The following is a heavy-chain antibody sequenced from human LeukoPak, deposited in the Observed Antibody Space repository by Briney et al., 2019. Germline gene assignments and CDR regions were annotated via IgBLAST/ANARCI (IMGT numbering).Heavy chain of an antibody. V-gene: IGHV4-4*02. D-gene: IGHD3-10*01. J-gene: IGHJ4*02. Sequence: PSETLSLTCAVSGDSIYSRNWRSWVRHSPGKGLEWIGENFHTGSINLNPSLKSRLTISVDTSKNQFSLKLSSVTAADTAVYYCARVRELLWFGESGRPHFDYWGQGTLVTVSS. CDR2: NFHTGSI. CDR3: ARVRELLWFGESGRPHFDY. CDR1: GDSIYSRNW.